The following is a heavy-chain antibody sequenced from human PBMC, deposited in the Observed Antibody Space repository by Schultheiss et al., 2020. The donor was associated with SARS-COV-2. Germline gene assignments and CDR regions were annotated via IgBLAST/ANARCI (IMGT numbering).Heavy chain of an antibody. D-gene: IGHD3-16*01. CDR2: INHSGST. CDR1: GGSFSGYY. CDR3: ARDSSPYYIDY. J-gene: IGHJ4*02. V-gene: IGHV4-34*01. Sequence: SETLSLTCAVYGGSFSGYYWSWIRQPPGKGLEWIGEINHSGSTNYNPSLKSRVTISVDTSKNQFSLKLRSVTAADTAVYYCARDSSPYYIDYWGQGTLVTVSS.